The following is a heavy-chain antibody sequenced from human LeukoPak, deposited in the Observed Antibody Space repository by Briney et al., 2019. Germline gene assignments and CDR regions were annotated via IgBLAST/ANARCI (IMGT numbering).Heavy chain of an antibody. Sequence: ASVKVSCKASGYTFTSYDINWVRQATGQGLEWMGWMNPNSGNTGYAQKFQGRVTMTRNTSISTAYMELSSLRSEDTAVYYCARGRRITIFGVVITLDFDYWGQGTLVTVSS. D-gene: IGHD3-3*01. CDR3: ARGRRITIFGVVITLDFDY. CDR1: GYTFTSYD. CDR2: MNPNSGNT. J-gene: IGHJ4*02. V-gene: IGHV1-8*01.